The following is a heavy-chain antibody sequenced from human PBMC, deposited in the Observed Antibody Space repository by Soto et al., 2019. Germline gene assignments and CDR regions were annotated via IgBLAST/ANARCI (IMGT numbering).Heavy chain of an antibody. CDR3: AKGEGYFDY. D-gene: IGHD3-22*01. Sequence: QVQLVESGGGVVQPGRSLRLSCAASGFTFSSYGMHWVRQAPGKGLEWVAVISYDGSNKYYADSVKGRFTISRDNSKNTLYLQMNSLRAEDTAVYYCAKGEGYFDYWGQGTLVTVSS. CDR1: GFTFSSYG. V-gene: IGHV3-30*18. CDR2: ISYDGSNK. J-gene: IGHJ4*02.